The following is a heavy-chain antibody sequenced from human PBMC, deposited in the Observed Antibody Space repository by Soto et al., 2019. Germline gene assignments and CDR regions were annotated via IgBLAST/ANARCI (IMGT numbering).Heavy chain of an antibody. CDR1: GGSISSSNW. J-gene: IGHJ6*02. CDR3: ARVSGSYYDGMDV. V-gene: IGHV4-4*02. D-gene: IGHD5-12*01. CDR2: IYHSGST. Sequence: SETLSLTCAVSGGSISSSNWCSWVRQPPGKGLEWIGEIYHSGSTNYNPSLKSRVTISVDKSKNQFSLKLSSVTAADTAVYYCARVSGSYYDGMDVWGQGTTVTVSS.